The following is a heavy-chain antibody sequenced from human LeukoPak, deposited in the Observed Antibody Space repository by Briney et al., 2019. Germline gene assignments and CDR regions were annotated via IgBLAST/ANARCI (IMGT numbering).Heavy chain of an antibody. D-gene: IGHD5-18*01. Sequence: SETLSLTCTVSGGSISSSSYYWSWIRQPAGKGLEWIGRIDTSGNTNYNPSLKSRVTMSVDTSKNQFSLKLSSVTAADTAVYYCARDWIQLWLQRGAFDIWGQGTMVTVSS. V-gene: IGHV4-61*02. CDR1: GGSISSSSYY. CDR2: IDTSGNT. CDR3: ARDWIQLWLQRGAFDI. J-gene: IGHJ3*02.